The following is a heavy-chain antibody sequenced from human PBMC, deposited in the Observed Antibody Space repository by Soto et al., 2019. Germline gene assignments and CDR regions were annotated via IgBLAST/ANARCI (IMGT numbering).Heavy chain of an antibody. Sequence: XGSRRLACATSGFTLSDYYMSWIRQAPGKGLEWVSYIGTRGNTKYYADSVRGRFTISRDNAKNSLYLQMNSLRADDTAVYYCARDGTEYYGEYYDYWGQGFPVTVSS. CDR3: ARDGTEYYGEYYDY. CDR2: IGTRGNTK. CDR1: GFTLSDYY. V-gene: IGHV3-11*01. J-gene: IGHJ4*02. D-gene: IGHD4-17*01.